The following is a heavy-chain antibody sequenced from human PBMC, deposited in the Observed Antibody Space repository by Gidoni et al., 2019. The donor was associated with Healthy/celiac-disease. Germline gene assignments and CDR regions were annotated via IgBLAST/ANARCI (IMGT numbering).Heavy chain of an antibody. Sequence: EVQLLESGGGLVQPGGSLRLSCAASGFTFSSYAMSWVRQAPGKGLEWVSAISGSGGSTYYADSVKGRFTISRDNSKNTLYLQMNSLRAEDTAVYYCAKAHYCTGGVCPYFDYWGQGTLVTVSS. CDR3: AKAHYCTGGVCPYFDY. CDR2: ISGSGGST. J-gene: IGHJ4*02. V-gene: IGHV3-23*01. CDR1: GFTFSSYA. D-gene: IGHD2-8*02.